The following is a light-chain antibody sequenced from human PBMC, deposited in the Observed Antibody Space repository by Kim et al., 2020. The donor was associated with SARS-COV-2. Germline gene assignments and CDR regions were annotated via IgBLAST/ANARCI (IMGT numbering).Light chain of an antibody. CDR3: MQALQSPPYT. CDR2: LGS. V-gene: IGKV2-28*01. Sequence: ILMTQSPLSLPVTPGEPASISCRSSQSLLHDNGYNYLNWYLQKPVQSPQLLIYLGSNRASGVPDRFSGSGSGTDITLKISRVEAGDVGISYCMQALQSPPYTFGQGTKL. J-gene: IGKJ2*01. CDR1: QSLLHDNGYNY.